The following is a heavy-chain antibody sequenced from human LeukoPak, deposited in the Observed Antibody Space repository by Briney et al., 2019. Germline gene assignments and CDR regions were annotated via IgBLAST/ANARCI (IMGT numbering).Heavy chain of an antibody. Sequence: PRGSLRLSCAASGFTFSSYGMSWVRQAPGKGLEWVSAISGSGGSTYYADSVKGRFTISRDNSKNTLYLQMNSLRAEDTAVYYCAKGLWFGELPFDYWGQGTLVTVSS. CDR1: GFTFSSYG. CDR3: AKGLWFGELPFDY. V-gene: IGHV3-23*01. CDR2: ISGSGGST. J-gene: IGHJ4*02. D-gene: IGHD3-10*01.